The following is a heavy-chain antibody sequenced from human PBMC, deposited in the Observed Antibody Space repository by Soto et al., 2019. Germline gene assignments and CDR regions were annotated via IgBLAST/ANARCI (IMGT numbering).Heavy chain of an antibody. Sequence: DVQLLESGGGLVQPGGSLRLSCTASGFTFSNYAMSWVSQAPGKGLEWVSSMSGSGGSTYYADSVKGRFTISRDNSKKTLDLHMSSLRAEDTALYYCAKEPNYAFWSGYRYFDSWGQGSLVTVS. CDR3: AKEPNYAFWSGYRYFDS. J-gene: IGHJ4*02. CDR1: GFTFSNYA. D-gene: IGHD3-3*01. V-gene: IGHV3-23*01. CDR2: MSGSGGST.